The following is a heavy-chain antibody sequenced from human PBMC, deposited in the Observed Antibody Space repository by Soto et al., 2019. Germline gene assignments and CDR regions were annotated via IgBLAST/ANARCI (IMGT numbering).Heavy chain of an antibody. CDR3: GRGPSVPSSCGMIIRSHYRLDV. CDR1: GFTFSRYA. V-gene: IGHV3-53*01. CDR2: IYSSGST. Sequence: GGSLRLSCAASGFTFSRYAMHWVRQAPGKGLEWVSVIYSSGSTYYADSVKGRFTISRDNSKNTLYLQMNSLRAEDTAVYYCGRGPSVPSSCGMIIRSHYRLDVWGQGTRVPVSS. D-gene: IGHD3-3*01. J-gene: IGHJ6*02.